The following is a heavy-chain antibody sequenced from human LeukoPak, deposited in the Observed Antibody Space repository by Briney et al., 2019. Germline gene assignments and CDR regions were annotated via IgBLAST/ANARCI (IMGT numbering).Heavy chain of an antibody. Sequence: ASVKVSCKASVYTFTSYDINWVRQATGQGLEWMGWMNPNSGNTGYAQKFQGRVTMTRNTSISTAYMELSSLRSEDTAVYYCATGPTHYYYYYMDVWGKGTTVTVSS. J-gene: IGHJ6*03. V-gene: IGHV1-8*01. CDR2: MNPNSGNT. CDR1: VYTFTSYD. CDR3: ATGPTHYYYYYMDV.